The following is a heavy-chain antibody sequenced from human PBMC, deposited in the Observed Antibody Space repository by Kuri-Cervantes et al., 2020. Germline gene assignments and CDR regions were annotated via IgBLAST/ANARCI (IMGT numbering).Heavy chain of an antibody. CDR2: IIPIFGTA. D-gene: IGHD1-7*01. V-gene: IGHV1-69*13. CDR1: GGTFTSYA. Sequence: SVKVSCKASGGTFTSYAISWVRQAPGQGLEWMGVIIPIFGTANYAQKFQGRVTITADESTSTAYMELSSLRSEDTAVYYCATISNLNYPLPFDYWGQGTLVTVSS. CDR3: ATISNLNYPLPFDY. J-gene: IGHJ4*02.